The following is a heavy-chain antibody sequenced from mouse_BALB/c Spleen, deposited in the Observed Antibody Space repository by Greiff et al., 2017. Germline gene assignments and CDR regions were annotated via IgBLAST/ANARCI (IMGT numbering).Heavy chain of an antibody. CDR1: GFTFSSFG. CDR2: ISSGSSTI. Sequence: EVKVEESGGGLVQPGGSRKLSCAASGFTFSSFGMHWVRQAPEKGLEWVAYISSGSSTIYYADTVKGRFTISRDNPKNTLFLQMTSLRSEDTAMYYCARGGDYDAWFAYWGQGTLVTVSA. J-gene: IGHJ3*01. CDR3: ARGGDYDAWFAY. V-gene: IGHV5-17*02. D-gene: IGHD2-4*01.